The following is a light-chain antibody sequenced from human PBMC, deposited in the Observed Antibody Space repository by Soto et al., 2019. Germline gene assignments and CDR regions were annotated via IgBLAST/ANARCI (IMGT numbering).Light chain of an antibody. Sequence: EVVMRQATAILLVSPGESATLSCRASQSVSSKLAGYHQKPGQAPRLLSYGASTRATGIPARFSGSGSGKEFTLTISSLHSEDFAVYYCQQCDNWALTFGGGTKVDIK. CDR3: QQCDNWALT. CDR1: QSVSSK. V-gene: IGKV3-15*01. CDR2: GAS. J-gene: IGKJ4*01.